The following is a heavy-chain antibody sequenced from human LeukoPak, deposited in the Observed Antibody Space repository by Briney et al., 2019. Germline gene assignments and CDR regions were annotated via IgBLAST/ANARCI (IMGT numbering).Heavy chain of an antibody. D-gene: IGHD1-26*01. Sequence: SGPTLVNPTQTPTLTCTFSGFSLSTSGMCVSWIRQPPGKALEWLALIDWDADTYYSTSLKTRLTISKDTSKSQVVLTMTNMDPVDTATYYCTRTYSGSYPVHYWGQGTLVTVSS. CDR3: TRTYSGSYPVHY. V-gene: IGHV2-70*13. CDR1: GFSLSTSGMC. CDR2: IDWDADT. J-gene: IGHJ4*02.